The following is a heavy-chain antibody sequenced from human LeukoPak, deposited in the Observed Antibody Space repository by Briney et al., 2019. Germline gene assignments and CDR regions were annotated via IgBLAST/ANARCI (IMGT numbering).Heavy chain of an antibody. CDR2: ISSSSYI. J-gene: IGHJ3*02. D-gene: IGHD1-1*01. V-gene: IGHV3-21*01. CDR3: ASPVKYNWNDLGAFDI. CDR1: GFTFSSYE. Sequence: PGGSLRLSCAASGFTFSSYEMNWVRQAPGKGLEWVSSISSSSYIYYADSVKGRFTISRDNAKNSLYLQMNSLRAEDTAVYYCASPVKYNWNDLGAFDIWGQGTMVTVSS.